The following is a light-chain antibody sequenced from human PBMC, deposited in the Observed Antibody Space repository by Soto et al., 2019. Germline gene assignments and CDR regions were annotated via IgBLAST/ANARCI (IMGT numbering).Light chain of an antibody. CDR1: SSDVGGYNY. Sequence: QSALTQPRSVYGSPGQTVTISCTGTSSDVGGYNYVSWYQQHPGKAPKLMIYDVSKRPSGVPDRFSCSKSGNTASLTISGLQAEDEADYYCSSYAVSCAFVVYGGGTKLTV. J-gene: IGLJ2*01. CDR3: SSYAVSCAFVV. V-gene: IGLV2-11*01. CDR2: DVS.